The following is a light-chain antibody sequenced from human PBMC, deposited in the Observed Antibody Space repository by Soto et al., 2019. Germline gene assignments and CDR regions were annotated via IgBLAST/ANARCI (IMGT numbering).Light chain of an antibody. CDR1: SSNIGAGYG. CDR2: EVT. J-gene: IGLJ1*01. Sequence: QSVLTQPPSVSGAPGQRVSISCIGSSSNIGAGYGVHWYQQHPGKAPKLIIYEVTDRPSGVSNRFSGSKSGNTASLTISGLQAEDEAEYYCSSYTNINTRACVFGTGTKLTVL. CDR3: SSYTNINTRACV. V-gene: IGLV2-14*01.